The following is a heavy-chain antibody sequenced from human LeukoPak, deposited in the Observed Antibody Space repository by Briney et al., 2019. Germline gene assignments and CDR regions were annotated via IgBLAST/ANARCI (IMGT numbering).Heavy chain of an antibody. CDR2: ISYDGSNK. D-gene: IGHD3-10*01. V-gene: IGHV3-30-3*01. CDR1: GFTFSSYA. CDR3: ARDSGSGSYSEY. Sequence: GGSLRLSCAASGFTFSSYAMYWVRRAPGKGPEWVAVISYDGSNKYYADSVKGRFTISRDNSKNTLNLQMNSLRAEDTAVYYCARDSGSGSYSEYWGLGTLVTVSS. J-gene: IGHJ4*02.